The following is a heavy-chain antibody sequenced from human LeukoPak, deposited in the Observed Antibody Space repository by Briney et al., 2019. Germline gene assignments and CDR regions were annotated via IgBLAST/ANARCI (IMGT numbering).Heavy chain of an antibody. D-gene: IGHD6-6*01. CDR2: INHSGST. CDR3: ARLGAAARPY. V-gene: IGHV4-34*01. Sequence: SETLSLTCAVYGGSFSGYYLSWIRQPPGKGLEWIGEINHSGSTNYNPSLKSRVTISVDTSKNQFSLKRSSVTAADAAVYYCARLGAAARPYWGQGTLVTVSS. J-gene: IGHJ4*02. CDR1: GGSFSGYY.